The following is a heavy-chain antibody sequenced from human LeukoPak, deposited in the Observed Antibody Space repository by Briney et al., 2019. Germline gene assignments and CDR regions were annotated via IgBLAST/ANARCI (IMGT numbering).Heavy chain of an antibody. V-gene: IGHV3-66*01. Sequence: GGSLRLSCAASGFTVSSNYMSWVRQAPGKGLEWVSVIYSGGSTYYADSVKGRFTISRDNSKNTLYLQMNSLRAEDTAVYYCASLSSWYYFDYWGQGTLVTVSS. CDR2: IYSGGST. D-gene: IGHD6-13*01. CDR1: GFTVSSNY. CDR3: ASLSSWYYFDY. J-gene: IGHJ4*02.